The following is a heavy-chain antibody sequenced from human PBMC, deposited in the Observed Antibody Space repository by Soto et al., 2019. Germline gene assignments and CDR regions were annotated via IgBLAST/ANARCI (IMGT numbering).Heavy chain of an antibody. Sequence: QVQLVESGGGVVQPGRSLRLSCAASGFTFSSYGMHWVRQAPGKGLEWVAVISYDGSNKFYADSVKGRFTISRDNSKNTLYLQMNSLRAEDTAVYYCAKDGAVAGTLDYWGQGTLVTVSS. CDR2: ISYDGSNK. CDR3: AKDGAVAGTLDY. CDR1: GFTFSSYG. J-gene: IGHJ4*02. D-gene: IGHD6-19*01. V-gene: IGHV3-30*18.